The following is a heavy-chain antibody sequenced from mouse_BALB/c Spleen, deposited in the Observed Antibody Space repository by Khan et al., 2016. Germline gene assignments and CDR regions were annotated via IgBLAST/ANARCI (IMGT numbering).Heavy chain of an antibody. CDR3: ARRLGRGAMDY. D-gene: IGHD4-1*01. CDR2: IYPGDGDT. J-gene: IGHJ4*01. V-gene: IGHV1-80*01. Sequence: QVQLKQFGAELVRPGSSVKISCKASGYAFSSYWMNWVKQRPGQGLEWIGQIYPGDGDTNYNGKFKGKATLTADKSSSTAYMQLSSLTSEDSAVXFCARRLGRGAMDYWGQGTSVTVSS. CDR1: GYAFSSYW.